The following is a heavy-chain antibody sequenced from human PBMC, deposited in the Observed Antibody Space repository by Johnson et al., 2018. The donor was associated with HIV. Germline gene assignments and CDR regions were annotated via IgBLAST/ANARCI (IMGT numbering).Heavy chain of an antibody. D-gene: IGHD1-20*01. CDR2: ISWDGGST. CDR3: AKGGYNWKFDGFDI. Sequence: VQLVESRGVLVQPGGSLRLSCAASGFTVSSNEMSWVRQAPGKGLEWVSLISWDGGSTYYADSVKGRFTISRDNSKNTLYLQMNSLRAEDTAVYYCAKGGYNWKFDGFDIWGQGTMVTVSS. CDR1: GFTVSSNE. J-gene: IGHJ3*02. V-gene: IGHV3-38-3*01.